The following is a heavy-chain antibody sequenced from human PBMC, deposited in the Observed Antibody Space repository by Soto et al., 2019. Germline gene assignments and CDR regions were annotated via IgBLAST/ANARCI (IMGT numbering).Heavy chain of an antibody. CDR2: IIPIFGTA. CDR1: GGTFISYA. CDR3: ARDPRIAARYYGMDV. D-gene: IGHD6-6*01. Sequence: ASVKVSCKASGGTFISYAISWVRQAPGQGLEWMGGIIPIFGTANYAQRFQGRVTITADESTSTAYMELSSLRSEDTAVYYCARDPRIAARYYGMDVWGQGTTVTVSS. V-gene: IGHV1-69*13. J-gene: IGHJ6*02.